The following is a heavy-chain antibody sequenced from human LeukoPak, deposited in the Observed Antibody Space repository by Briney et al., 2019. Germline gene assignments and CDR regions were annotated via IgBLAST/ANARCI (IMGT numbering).Heavy chain of an antibody. CDR2: ISSSGSTI. CDR1: GFTFSDYY. Sequence: GGSLRLSCAASGFTFSDYYMSWIRQAPGKGLEWVSYISSSGSTIYYADSVKGRFTISRDNSKNTLYLQMNSLRAEDTAVYYCARAYYDSSGYYYSYYYYGMDVWGQGTTVTVSS. D-gene: IGHD3-22*01. CDR3: ARAYYDSSGYYYSYYYYGMDV. V-gene: IGHV3-11*04. J-gene: IGHJ6*02.